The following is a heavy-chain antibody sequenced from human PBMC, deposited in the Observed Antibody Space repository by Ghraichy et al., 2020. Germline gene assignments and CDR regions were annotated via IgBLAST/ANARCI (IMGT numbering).Heavy chain of an antibody. CDR2: IYSSGST. CDR1: GGSISSYY. CDR3: ARANRQGYNWFDP. V-gene: IGHV4-4*07. Sequence: SQTLSLTCSVSGGSISSYYWNWIRQPAGKGLEWIGRIYSSGSTSYNPSLKGRVTMSIDTSKNQLSLKMDSVTAADTVVYYCARANRQGYNWFDPWGQGTLVTVSS. D-gene: IGHD2/OR15-2a*01. J-gene: IGHJ5*02.